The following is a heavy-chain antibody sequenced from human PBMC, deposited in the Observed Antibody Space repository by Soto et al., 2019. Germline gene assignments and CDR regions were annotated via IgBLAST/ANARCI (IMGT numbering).Heavy chain of an antibody. D-gene: IGHD3-16*01. CDR2: ISYDGSNK. Sequence: QVQLVESGGGVVQPGRSLRLSCAASGFTFSSYAMHWVRQAPGKGLEWVAVISYDGSNKYYADSVKGRFTISRDNSKNRLYLQMNSLRAEDTAVYYCARAVHLMITFGGTDYWGQGTLVTVSS. J-gene: IGHJ4*02. V-gene: IGHV3-30-3*01. CDR1: GFTFSSYA. CDR3: ARAVHLMITFGGTDY.